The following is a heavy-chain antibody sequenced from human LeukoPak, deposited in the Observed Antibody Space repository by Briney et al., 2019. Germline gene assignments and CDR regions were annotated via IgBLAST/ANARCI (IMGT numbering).Heavy chain of an antibody. CDR3: ARTPLQVRLPPFDY. CDR2: INAGNGNT. D-gene: IGHD5-18*01. CDR1: GYTFTSYA. J-gene: IGHJ4*02. Sequence: ASVKVSCTATGYTFTSYAMHWVRQAPGQRLEWMGWINAGNGNTKYSQKFQGRVTITRDTSASTAYMELSSLRSEDTAVYYCARTPLQVRLPPFDYWGQGTLVAVSS. V-gene: IGHV1-3*01.